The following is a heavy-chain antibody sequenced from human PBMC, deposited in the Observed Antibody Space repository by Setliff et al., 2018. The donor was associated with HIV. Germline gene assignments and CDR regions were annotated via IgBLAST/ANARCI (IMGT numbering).Heavy chain of an antibody. V-gene: IGHV3-21*01. CDR2: ITTDSSYI. Sequence: GGSLRLSCGASGFSFSSYSMNWVRQAPGKGLEWVSSITTDSSYIFDADSVKGRFTISRDNAQNSLYLQMNNLRVEDTAVYYCARDGTRLLAAMDVWGKGTTVTVSS. CDR1: GFSFSSYS. J-gene: IGHJ6*03. CDR3: ARDGTRLLAAMDV.